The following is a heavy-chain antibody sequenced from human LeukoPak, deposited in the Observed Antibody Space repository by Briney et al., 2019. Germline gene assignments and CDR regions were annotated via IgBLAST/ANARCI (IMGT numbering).Heavy chain of an antibody. CDR3: ARRVATARDAFDI. CDR1: GFTFSSYS. J-gene: IGHJ3*02. Sequence: PGGSLRLSCAASGFTFSSYSMNWVRQAPGKGLEWVSSISSFSNYIYCADSVKGRFTISRDNAKNSLFLHMNSLRAEDTAVYYCARRVATARDAFDIWGQGTMVTVSS. CDR2: ISSFSNYI. V-gene: IGHV3-21*01. D-gene: IGHD5-12*01.